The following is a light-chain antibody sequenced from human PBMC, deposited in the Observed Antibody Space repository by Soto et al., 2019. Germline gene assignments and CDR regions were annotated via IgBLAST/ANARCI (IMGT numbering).Light chain of an antibody. CDR2: DAS. V-gene: IGKV1-33*01. CDR3: QQYDNLTFT. Sequence: DIQMTQSPSSLSASVGDRVTITCQASQDISDYLNWYQQKPGKAPRLLIQDASNLETGVPSRFSGSGSGTDFTFTISSLPTEDTPTYYCQQYDNLTFTFGPGTKVDIK. J-gene: IGKJ3*01. CDR1: QDISDY.